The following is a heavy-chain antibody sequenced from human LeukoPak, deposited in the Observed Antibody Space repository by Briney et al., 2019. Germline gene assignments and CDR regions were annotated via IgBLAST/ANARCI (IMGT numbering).Heavy chain of an antibody. CDR2: IYHSGST. Sequence: TPSGTLSLTCAVSGGSLNSSNWWSWVRQPPGKGLEWIGEIYHSGSTNYNPSLKGRVTISVDKSKNQFSLKLSSVTAADTAVYYCARDRSGWYDGFDPWGQGTLVTVSS. CDR1: GGSLNSSNW. D-gene: IGHD6-19*01. CDR3: ARDRSGWYDGFDP. V-gene: IGHV4-4*02. J-gene: IGHJ5*02.